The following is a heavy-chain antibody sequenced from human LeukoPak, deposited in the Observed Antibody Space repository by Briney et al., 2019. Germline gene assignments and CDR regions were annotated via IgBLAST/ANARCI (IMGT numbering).Heavy chain of an antibody. CDR2: IWYDGSNK. D-gene: IGHD6-13*01. CDR1: GFTFSSYG. V-gene: IGHV3-33*01. CDR3: ARDHSSSWYPDAFDI. J-gene: IGHJ3*02. Sequence: PGGSLRLSCAASGFTFSSYGMHWVRQAPGKGLEWVAVIWYDGSNKYYADSVKGRFTISRDNSKNTLYLQMNSLRAEDTAVYYCARDHSSSWYPDAFDIWGQGTMVTVS.